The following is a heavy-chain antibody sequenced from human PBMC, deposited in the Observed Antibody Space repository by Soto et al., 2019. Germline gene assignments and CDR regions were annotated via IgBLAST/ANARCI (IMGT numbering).Heavy chain of an antibody. CDR1: GFTFSTYS. D-gene: IGHD3-16*01. CDR3: AGFRSTWGTLFDY. J-gene: IGHJ4*02. Sequence: VGSLRLSCAASGFTFSTYSMNWVRQAPGKGLEWVSSISSSSSYIYYADSVKGRFTISRDNAKNPQYLQMNSLRAEDTAVYYCAGFRSTWGTLFDYWGQGTLVTVSS. CDR2: ISSSSSYI. V-gene: IGHV3-21*01.